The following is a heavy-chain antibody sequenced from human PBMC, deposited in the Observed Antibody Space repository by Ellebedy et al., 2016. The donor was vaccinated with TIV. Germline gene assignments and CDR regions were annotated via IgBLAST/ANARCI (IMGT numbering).Heavy chain of an antibody. CDR1: GFAVSSNY. CDR3: ARGYRGSNYGY. Sequence: PGGSLRLSCAASGFAVSSNYMIWVRQAPGKGLEWVSGISATGGSTYYTDSVKGRFTISRDNSKNTVYLQMNSLRAEDTALYYCARGYRGSNYGYWGQGTLVTVSS. CDR2: ISATGGST. D-gene: IGHD5-24*01. V-gene: IGHV3-53*01. J-gene: IGHJ4*02.